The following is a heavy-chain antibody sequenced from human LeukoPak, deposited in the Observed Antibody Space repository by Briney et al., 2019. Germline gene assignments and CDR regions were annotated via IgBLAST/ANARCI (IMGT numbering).Heavy chain of an antibody. CDR2: IYYSGST. Sequence: SETLSLTCTVSGGSISSYYWSWIRKPPGKGLEWIGYIYYSGSTNYNPSLKSRVTISVDTSKNQFSLKLSSVTAADTAVYYCARVYPLGYDFWSGYPENAFDIWGQGTMVTVSS. CDR3: ARVYPLGYDFWSGYPENAFDI. V-gene: IGHV4-59*01. CDR1: GGSISSYY. J-gene: IGHJ3*02. D-gene: IGHD3-3*01.